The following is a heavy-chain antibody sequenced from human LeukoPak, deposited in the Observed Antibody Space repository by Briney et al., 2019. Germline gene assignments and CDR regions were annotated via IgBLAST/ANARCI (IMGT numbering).Heavy chain of an antibody. V-gene: IGHV4-39*01. CDR3: ARLGGVYGGYYFDY. Sequence: SETLSLTCTVSGGSISSSSYHWGWIRQPPGKGLEWIGSISYSGSTYYNLSLKSRVTISVDTSKNQFSLKLNSLTAADTAVYFCARLGGVYGGYYFDYWGQGTLVTVSS. D-gene: IGHD2-8*02. CDR2: ISYSGST. CDR1: GGSISSSSYH. J-gene: IGHJ4*02.